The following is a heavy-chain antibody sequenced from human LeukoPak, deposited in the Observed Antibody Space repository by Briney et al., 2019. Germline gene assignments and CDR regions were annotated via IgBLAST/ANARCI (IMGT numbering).Heavy chain of an antibody. V-gene: IGHV3-53*01. CDR2: IYSDGTI. CDR3: ARAWVVVMTASNFPSFSGFDP. D-gene: IGHD2-15*01. CDR1: GFTVRNNY. Sequence: GGSLRLSCAASGFTVRNNYMSWVRQAPGKGLEWVSVIYSDGTIYYSDSVKGRFTISRDNSKNTLYLQMSSLRVEDTAVYYCARAWVVVMTASNFPSFSGFDPWGQGTLVTVSS. J-gene: IGHJ5*02.